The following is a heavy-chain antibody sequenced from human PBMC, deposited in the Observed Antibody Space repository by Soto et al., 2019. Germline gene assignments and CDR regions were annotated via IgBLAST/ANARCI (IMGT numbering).Heavy chain of an antibody. V-gene: IGHV3-21*01. Sequence: EVQLVESGGGLVKPGGSLRLSCAASGFTFSSYSMNWVRQAPGKGLEWVSSISSSSSYIYYADSGKGRFTISRDNAKNSLSLQRNSLRAEDTAVYYCARVNYGMDVWGQGTTVTVSS. CDR3: ARVNYGMDV. CDR2: ISSSSSYI. CDR1: GFTFSSYS. J-gene: IGHJ6*02.